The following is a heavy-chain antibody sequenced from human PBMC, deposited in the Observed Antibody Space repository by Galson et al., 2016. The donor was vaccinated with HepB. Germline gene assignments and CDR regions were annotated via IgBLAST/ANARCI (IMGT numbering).Heavy chain of an antibody. V-gene: IGHV3-48*02. CDR2: ITSSSSTI. Sequence: SLRLSCAVSGFTFSSYSMDWVRQAPGKGLEWVSYITSSSSTINYADSVKGRFTISRDNAKNSLYLQMNSLRDEDTAVYYCARESYYGGNSLDQYYFDYWGQGTLVTVSS. CDR1: GFTFSSYS. D-gene: IGHD4-23*01. J-gene: IGHJ4*02. CDR3: ARESYYGGNSLDQYYFDY.